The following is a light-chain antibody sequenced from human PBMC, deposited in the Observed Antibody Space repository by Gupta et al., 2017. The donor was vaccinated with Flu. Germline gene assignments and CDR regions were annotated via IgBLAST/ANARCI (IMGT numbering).Light chain of an antibody. V-gene: IGKV4-1*01. CDR2: WAS. J-gene: IGKJ1*01. CDR1: QSVLYSSNNKNY. CDR3: QQYYSSWT. Sequence: DIVMTQSPDSLAVSLGERATINCKSSQSVLYSSNNKNYLAWYQQKPGQPPKLLIYWASTRESGVPDRISGSGSATDFALTSSSQQAEDVAVYYEQQYYSSWTFGQGTKVEIK.